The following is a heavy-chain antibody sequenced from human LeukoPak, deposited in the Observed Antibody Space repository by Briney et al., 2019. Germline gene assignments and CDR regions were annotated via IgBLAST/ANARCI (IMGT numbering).Heavy chain of an antibody. CDR2: IWYDGSNK. J-gene: IGHJ6*04. Sequence: GGSLRLSCAASGFTFSSYGMHWVRQAPGKGPEWVAVIWYDGSNKYYADSVKGRFTISRDNSKNTLYLQMNSLRAEDTAVYYCARERPPGYDILTGYSYYYYGMDVWGKGTTVTVSS. D-gene: IGHD3-9*01. V-gene: IGHV3-33*01. CDR1: GFTFSSYG. CDR3: ARERPPGYDILTGYSYYYYGMDV.